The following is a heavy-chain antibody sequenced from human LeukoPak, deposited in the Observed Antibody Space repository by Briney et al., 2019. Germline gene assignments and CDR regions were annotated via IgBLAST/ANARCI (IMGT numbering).Heavy chain of an antibody. CDR3: ARGTRRHYDILTGYVHEKLYYYYYGMDV. Sequence: SVKVSCKGSGYTFTNYAVHWVRQAPGQRLEWMGGIITIFGTPNYAQNLQGRVMITADKSTSTAYMELSSLRSEDTAVYYCARGTRRHYDILTGYVHEKLYYYYYGMDVWDQGTTVTVSS. J-gene: IGHJ6*02. D-gene: IGHD3-9*01. V-gene: IGHV1-69*06. CDR1: GYTFTNYA. CDR2: IITIFGTP.